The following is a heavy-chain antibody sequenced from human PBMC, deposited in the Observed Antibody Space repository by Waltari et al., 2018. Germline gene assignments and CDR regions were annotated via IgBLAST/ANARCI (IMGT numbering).Heavy chain of an antibody. CDR2: GST. Sequence: GSTNYNPSLKSRVTISVDTSKNQFSMKLSSVTAADTAVYYCARAGTVGYFDYWGQGTLVTVSS. V-gene: IGHV4-59*01. CDR3: ARAGTVGYFDY. J-gene: IGHJ4*02. D-gene: IGHD4-17*01.